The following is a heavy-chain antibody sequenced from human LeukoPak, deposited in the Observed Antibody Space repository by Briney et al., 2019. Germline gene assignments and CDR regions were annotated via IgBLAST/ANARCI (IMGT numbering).Heavy chain of an antibody. CDR1: GFTFSSYA. V-gene: IGHV3-23*01. CDR2: ISGSGGST. CDR3: AKDRGNCGGDCYHFDY. Sequence: GGSLRLSCAASGFTFSSYAMSWVRQAPGKGLEWVSAISGSGGSTYYADSVKGRFTISRDNAKNSLYLQMNSLRAEDTALYYCAKDRGNCGGDCYHFDYWGQGTLVTVSS. D-gene: IGHD2-21*02. J-gene: IGHJ4*02.